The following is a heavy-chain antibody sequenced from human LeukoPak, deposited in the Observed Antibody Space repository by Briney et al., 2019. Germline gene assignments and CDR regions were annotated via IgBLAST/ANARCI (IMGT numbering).Heavy chain of an antibody. D-gene: IGHD6-13*01. V-gene: IGHV3-23*01. J-gene: IGHJ5*02. CDR2: ISGSGTSA. CDR1: GFTFSSYA. CDR3: ARVKDIAAPEYNWFDP. Sequence: GGSLRLSCAASGFTFSSYAMTWVRQAPGEGLQWVSGISGSGTSAYYADSVRGRFTISRDNSKNTLYLQMNSLRAEDTAVYYCARVKDIAAPEYNWFDPWGQGTLVTVSS.